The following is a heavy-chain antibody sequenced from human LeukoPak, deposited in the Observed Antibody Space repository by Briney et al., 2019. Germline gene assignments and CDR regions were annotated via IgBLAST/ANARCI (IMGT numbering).Heavy chain of an antibody. CDR3: ARAYSGRLDY. CDR2: INPNSGGT. CDR1: GYTFTGYY. Sequence: ASVKVSCKTSGYTFTGYYMHWVRQAPGQGLERMGWINPNSGGTNYALKFQGRVTMTRDTSISTAYMELSSLRSEDTAVYYCARAYSGRLDYWGQGTLVTVSS. J-gene: IGHJ4*02. V-gene: IGHV1-2*02. D-gene: IGHD1-26*01.